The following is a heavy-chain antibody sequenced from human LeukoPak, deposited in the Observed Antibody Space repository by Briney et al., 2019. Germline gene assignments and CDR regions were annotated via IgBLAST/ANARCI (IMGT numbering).Heavy chain of an antibody. CDR3: ARALVFRDSFHR. J-gene: IGHJ3*01. CDR1: GGSISSYY. CDR2: IYYSGST. V-gene: IGHV4-59*01. D-gene: IGHD3-10*01. Sequence: NSSETLSLTCTVSGGSISSYYWSWIRQPPGKGLEWIGNIYYSGSTNYNPSLKSRVTISVDTSKNQYSLKLSFMTAADTAVYYCARALVFRDSFHRWGQGTMVTVSS.